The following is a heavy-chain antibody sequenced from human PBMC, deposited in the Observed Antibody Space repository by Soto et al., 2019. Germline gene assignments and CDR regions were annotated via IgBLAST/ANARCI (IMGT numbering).Heavy chain of an antibody. CDR2: IFPIFGTP. V-gene: IGHV1-69*01. J-gene: IGHJ4*02. CDR1: GAAFSNFA. CDR3: AVHDYDDSDRDYSFDD. D-gene: IGHD4-17*01. Sequence: QVQLVQSGAEVKKPASSVKVSCKASGAAFSNFAVSWVRQAPGQGLEWMGGIFPIFGTPNYAERFQGRVTITADESTSTAYRELSSLKSDDTAVYYCAVHDYDDSDRDYSFDDWGQGTLVTVSA.